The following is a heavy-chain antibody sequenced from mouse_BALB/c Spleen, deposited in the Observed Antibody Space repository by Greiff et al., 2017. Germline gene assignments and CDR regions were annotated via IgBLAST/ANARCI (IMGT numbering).Heavy chain of an antibody. V-gene: IGHV5-12-2*01. Sequence: EVHLVESGGGLVQPGGSLKLSCAASGFTFSSYTMSWVRQTPEKRLEWVAYISNGGGSTYYPDTVKGRFTISRDNAKNTLYLQMSSLKSEDTAMYYCARQVPWFAYWGQGTLVTVSA. CDR3: ARQVPWFAY. J-gene: IGHJ3*01. CDR1: GFTFSSYT. CDR2: ISNGGGST.